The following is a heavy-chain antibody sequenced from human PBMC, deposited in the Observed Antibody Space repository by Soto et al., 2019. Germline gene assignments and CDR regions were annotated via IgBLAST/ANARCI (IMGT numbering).Heavy chain of an antibody. J-gene: IGHJ6*02. CDR3: ARRLYSSPSYYSYGMDV. CDR2: IAPSDSYT. Sequence: GDSLKISCKGSAYRFTSYWISWVRHMPGKRLEWMGRIAPSDSYTNYSPSFQGHVTISADNSMSTAYLQWSSLKASGPAMYYWARRLYSSPSYYSYGMDVSGQGTQVIV. CDR1: AYRFTSYW. V-gene: IGHV5-10-1*01. D-gene: IGHD6-6*01.